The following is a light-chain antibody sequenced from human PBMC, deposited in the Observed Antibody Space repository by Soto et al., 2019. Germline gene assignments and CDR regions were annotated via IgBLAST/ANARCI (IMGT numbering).Light chain of an antibody. CDR2: AXS. CDR3: LQDHDDPWT. J-gene: IGKJ1*01. CDR1: QNINYY. Sequence: IHMTQSPSSLSASVGDRVTMTXQASQNINYYFNWYQQEQGXAPTXXXYAXSNLQSGVPSRFRGSRSGTEFTLTVSSLHPEYVATYYCLQDHDDPWTFGQGTRVDI. V-gene: IGKV1-6*01.